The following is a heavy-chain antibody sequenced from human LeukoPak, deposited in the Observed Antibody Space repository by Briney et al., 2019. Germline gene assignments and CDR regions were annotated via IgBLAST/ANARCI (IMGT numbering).Heavy chain of an antibody. D-gene: IGHD3-22*01. CDR2: ISSSSSYI. Sequence: PGGSLRLSCAASGFTFSSYSMNWVRQAPGKGLEWVSSISSSSSYIYYADSVKGRFTISRDNAKNSLYLQMSSLRAEDTAVYYCARGRYDSSGYYPIFDFWGQGTLVTVSS. CDR3: ARGRYDSSGYYPIFDF. V-gene: IGHV3-21*01. CDR1: GFTFSSYS. J-gene: IGHJ4*02.